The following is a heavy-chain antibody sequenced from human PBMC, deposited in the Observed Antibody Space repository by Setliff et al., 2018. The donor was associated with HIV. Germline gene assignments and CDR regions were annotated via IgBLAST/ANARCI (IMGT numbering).Heavy chain of an antibody. CDR3: ARDVYFTFSGEVIRHYLDV. V-gene: IGHV1-8*01. J-gene: IGHJ6*03. CDR1: GHTFTNSD. CDR2: MNPNSGVS. D-gene: IGHD3-3*01. Sequence: SCKPPGHTFTNSDIHWMRRAPGQGLEWMGWMNPNSGVSGYALKFQGRVTITADESTSTVHMELSSLTSEDTAVYYCARDVYFTFSGEVIRHYLDVWGKGTTVTVSS.